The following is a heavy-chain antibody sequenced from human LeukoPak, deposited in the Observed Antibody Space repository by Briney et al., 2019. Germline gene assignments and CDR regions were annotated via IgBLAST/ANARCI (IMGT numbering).Heavy chain of an antibody. D-gene: IGHD2-15*01. Sequence: PSETLSLTCTVSGGSISSSSYYWGWIRQPPGEGLEWIGSIYYTGSTYYSPSLKSRVSISVDTSKNQFSLKLSSVTAADTAVYYCARDIYCSGGSCYSAPYYFDFWGQGTLVTVSS. J-gene: IGHJ4*02. CDR1: GGSISSSSYY. CDR3: ARDIYCSGGSCYSAPYYFDF. V-gene: IGHV4-39*01. CDR2: IYYTGST.